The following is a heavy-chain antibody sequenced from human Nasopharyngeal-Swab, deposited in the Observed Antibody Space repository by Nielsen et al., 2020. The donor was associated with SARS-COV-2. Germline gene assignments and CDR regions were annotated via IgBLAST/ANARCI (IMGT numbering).Heavy chain of an antibody. CDR2: IIPLLGIA. V-gene: IGHV1-69*04. J-gene: IGHJ3*02. CDR3: ARGVGEGYSYGPDDAFDI. CDR1: GGTFSSYA. Sequence: SVKVSCKASGGTFSSYAISWVRQAPGQGLEWMGRIIPLLGIANYAQKFQGRVTITADKSTSTAYMELSSLRSEDTAAYYCARGVGEGYSYGPDDAFDIWGQGTMVTVSS. D-gene: IGHD5-18*01.